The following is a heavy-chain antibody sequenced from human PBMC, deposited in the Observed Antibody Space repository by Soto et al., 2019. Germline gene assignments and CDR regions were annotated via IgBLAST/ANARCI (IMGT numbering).Heavy chain of an antibody. Sequence: QVQLVQSGAEVKKPGSSVKVSCKASGGTFSSYAISWVRQAPGQGLEWMGGIIPMFGTADYAQKFQGRVTITADESPSTAYMELSSLRSDDTAVYYCATMKGGSQYSYYGMDVWGQGTTVTVSS. V-gene: IGHV1-69*12. CDR1: GGTFSSYA. CDR2: IIPMFGTA. D-gene: IGHD3-10*01. J-gene: IGHJ6*02. CDR3: ATMKGGSQYSYYGMDV.